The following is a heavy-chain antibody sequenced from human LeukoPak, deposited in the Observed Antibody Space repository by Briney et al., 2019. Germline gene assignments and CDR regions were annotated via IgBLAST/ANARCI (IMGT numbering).Heavy chain of an antibody. CDR1: GGTFSAYW. J-gene: IGHJ4*02. V-gene: IGHV3-7*01. CDR2: INEDGSVK. CDR3: AKVPRDSDSY. D-gene: IGHD3-22*01. Sequence: GGALRLSCAGSGGTFSAYWMAWVRQSPGKGLEWVAEINEDGSVKYYVDSMKGRFTISRDNAKNSLYLQMNSLGAEDTAVYYCAKVPRDSDSYWGQGTLVTVSS.